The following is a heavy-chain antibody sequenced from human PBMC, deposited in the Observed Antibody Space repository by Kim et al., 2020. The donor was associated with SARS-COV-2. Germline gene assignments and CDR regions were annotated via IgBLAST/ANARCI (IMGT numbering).Heavy chain of an antibody. CDR2: IYYSGST. CDR1: GGSISSYY. V-gene: IGHV4-59*01. D-gene: IGHD6-6*01. CDR3: TRQRAPSNAFDI. J-gene: IGHJ3*02. Sequence: SETLSLTCTVSGGSISSYYWSWIRQPPGKGLEWIGYIYYSGSTNYNPSLKSRVTISVDTSKNQFSLQLSSVTAADTAVYYCTRQRAPSNAFDIWGQGTMVTVSS.